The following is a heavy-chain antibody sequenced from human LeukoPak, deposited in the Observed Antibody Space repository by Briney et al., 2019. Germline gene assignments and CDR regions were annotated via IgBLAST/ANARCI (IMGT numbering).Heavy chain of an antibody. CDR2: ISSNGGST. CDR1: GFTFSSYA. V-gene: IGHV3-64D*06. Sequence: GGSLRLSCSASGFTFSSYAMHWVRRAPGKGLEYVSAISSNGGSTYYADSVKGRFTISRDNSKNTLYLQMSSLRAEGTAVYYCVRSVCSGGSCNYYYYGMDVWGKGTTVTVSS. CDR3: VRSVCSGGSCNYYYYGMDV. D-gene: IGHD2-15*01. J-gene: IGHJ6*04.